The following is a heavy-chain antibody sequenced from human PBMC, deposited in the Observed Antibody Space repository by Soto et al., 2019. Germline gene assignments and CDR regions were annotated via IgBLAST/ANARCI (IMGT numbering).Heavy chain of an antibody. Sequence: SETLSHTCAVYGGSFSGSYWSWIRQPPGKGLEWIGEINHSGSTNYNPSLKSRVTISVDTSKNQFSLKLSSVTAADTAVYYCARGHRADCSSTSCYVGWFDPWGQGTLVTVSS. CDR1: GGSFSGSY. D-gene: IGHD2-2*01. V-gene: IGHV4-34*01. CDR3: ARGHRADCSSTSCYVGWFDP. J-gene: IGHJ5*02. CDR2: INHSGST.